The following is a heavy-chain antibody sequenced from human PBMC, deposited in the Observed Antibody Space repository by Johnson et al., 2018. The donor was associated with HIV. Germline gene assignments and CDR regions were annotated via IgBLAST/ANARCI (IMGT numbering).Heavy chain of an antibody. D-gene: IGHD6-6*01. Sequence: QVQLVESGGGVVQPGTSLRLSCAASGFTFSDYYMSWIRQAPGKGLEWVSYISSSGSTIYYADSVKGRFTISRDNAKNSLYLQMNSLRAEDTAVYYCARDRNIAARQDAFDIWGQGTMVTVSS. CDR3: ARDRNIAARQDAFDI. CDR2: ISSSGSTI. CDR1: GFTFSDYY. J-gene: IGHJ3*02. V-gene: IGHV3-11*04.